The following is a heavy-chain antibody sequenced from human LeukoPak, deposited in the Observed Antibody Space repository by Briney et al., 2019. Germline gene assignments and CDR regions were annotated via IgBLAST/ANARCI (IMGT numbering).Heavy chain of an antibody. CDR3: ARERPYYDYVWGSYGPNLDY. CDR1: GGSISSGSYY. V-gene: IGHV4-61*02. D-gene: IGHD3-16*01. CDR2: IYTSGST. Sequence: SESLSLTCTVSGGSISSGSYYWSWIRQPAGKGLEWIGRIYTSGSTNYNPYLKSRVTISVDTSKNHFSLKLSSVTAADTAVYYCARERPYYDYVWGSYGPNLDYWGHGTLVTVSS. J-gene: IGHJ4*01.